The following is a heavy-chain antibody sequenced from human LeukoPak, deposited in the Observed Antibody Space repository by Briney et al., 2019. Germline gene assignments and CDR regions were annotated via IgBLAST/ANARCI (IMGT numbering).Heavy chain of an antibody. Sequence: SETLSLTCTVSGGSISSTTYYWGWLRRPPGKGVEWIGSIYYSRTIYYNPSLNSRVTVSVDTSNTQFSLNLSSVTAADTAVYYCVRGSTLRHYQYWGQGTLVTVSS. J-gene: IGHJ4*02. CDR1: GGSISSTTYY. CDR3: VRGSTLRHYQY. D-gene: IGHD3-16*01. V-gene: IGHV4-39*01. CDR2: IYYSRTI.